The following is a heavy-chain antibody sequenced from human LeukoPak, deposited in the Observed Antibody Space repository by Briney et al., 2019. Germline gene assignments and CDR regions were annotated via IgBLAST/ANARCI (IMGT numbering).Heavy chain of an antibody. J-gene: IGHJ4*02. CDR3: ARSYCSGGSCWVYFDY. Sequence: SETLSLTCTVSGGSISSYYWSWIRQPPGKGLEWIGNICYSGSTNYNPSLKSRVTISVDTSKNQFSLKLSSVTAADTAIYYCARSYCSGGSCWVYFDYWGQGTLVTVSS. CDR2: ICYSGST. V-gene: IGHV4-59*08. CDR1: GGSISSYY. D-gene: IGHD2-15*01.